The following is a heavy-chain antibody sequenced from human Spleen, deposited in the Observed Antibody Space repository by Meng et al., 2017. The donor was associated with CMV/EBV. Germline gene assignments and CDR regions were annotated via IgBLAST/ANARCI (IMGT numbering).Heavy chain of an antibody. CDR3: ARDSVAPRLGLDY. CDR1: GGSFSSYY. Sequence: SETLSLTCAVYGGSFSSYYWTWIRQPPGKGLEWIGYVYYSGSTRDNPSLKGRVTISLDTSKNHFSLNLTSVTAADTGVYFCARDSVAPRLGLDYWGQGMLVTVSS. V-gene: IGHV4-34*11. D-gene: IGHD2-15*01. J-gene: IGHJ4*02. CDR2: VYYSGST.